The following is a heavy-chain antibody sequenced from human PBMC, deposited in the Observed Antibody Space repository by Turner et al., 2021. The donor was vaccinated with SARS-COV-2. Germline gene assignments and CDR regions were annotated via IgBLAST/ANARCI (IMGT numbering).Heavy chain of an antibody. J-gene: IGHJ6*02. Sequence: QVQLVESGGGVVQPGRSLRPSCAASAFTFSSYGMHWVRQAPGKGLEWVAVISYDGSNKYYADSVKCRFTISRDNSKNTLYLQMNSLRAEDTAVYYCAKDSGILTGYGYYYYGMDVWGQGTTVTVSS. V-gene: IGHV3-30*18. CDR2: ISYDGSNK. CDR3: AKDSGILTGYGYYYYGMDV. D-gene: IGHD3-9*01. CDR1: AFTFSSYG.